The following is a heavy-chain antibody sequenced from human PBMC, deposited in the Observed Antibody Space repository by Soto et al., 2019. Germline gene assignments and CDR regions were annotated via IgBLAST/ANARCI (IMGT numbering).Heavy chain of an antibody. Sequence: PSETLSLTCAVYGGSFSGYYWSWIRQPPGKGPEWIGEINHSGSTNYNPSLKSRVTISVDTSKNQFSLKLSSVTAADTAVYYCASDYGNAFDYWGQGTLVTVSS. J-gene: IGHJ4*02. CDR2: INHSGST. V-gene: IGHV4-34*01. CDR3: ASDYGNAFDY. D-gene: IGHD4-17*01. CDR1: GGSFSGYY.